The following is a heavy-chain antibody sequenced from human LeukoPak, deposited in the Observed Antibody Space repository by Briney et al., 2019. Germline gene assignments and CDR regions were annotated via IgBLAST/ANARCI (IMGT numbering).Heavy chain of an antibody. CDR3: ARSSYYDSSHSDY. CDR1: GGSISSYY. Sequence: SETLSLICTVSGGSISSYYWSWIRQPAGKGLEWIGRINSSGSTNYNPSLQSRVTMSVDTSENQFSLKLSSVTAADTAVYYCARSSYYDSSHSDYWGQGTLVTVSS. D-gene: IGHD3-22*01. V-gene: IGHV4-4*07. J-gene: IGHJ4*02. CDR2: INSSGST.